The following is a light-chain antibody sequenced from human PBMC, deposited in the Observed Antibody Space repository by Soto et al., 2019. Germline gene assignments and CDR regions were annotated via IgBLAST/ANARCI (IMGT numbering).Light chain of an antibody. Sequence: DIQMTQSPSSVSASVGDRVTITCRASQGISSWLAWYQQKPEKAPKLVIYDASSLQSGVPSRFSGSGSGTDFTLTISCLQSEDFATYYCQQYYSYPLTFGGGTKVDIK. CDR2: DAS. J-gene: IGKJ4*01. CDR1: QGISSW. V-gene: IGKV1D-16*01. CDR3: QQYYSYPLT.